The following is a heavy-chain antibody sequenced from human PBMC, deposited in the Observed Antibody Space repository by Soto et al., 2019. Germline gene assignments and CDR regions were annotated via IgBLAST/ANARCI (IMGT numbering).Heavy chain of an antibody. V-gene: IGHV3-48*02. CDR3: AREDILGTRSFDY. CDR1: GFPFSKYS. Sequence: GGSLTLSCAASGFPFSKYSMNWVRQAPGKGLEWVSYISSNSITIYDADSVRGRFTISRDNAKNSLYLQMNSLRDEDTAMYYCAREDILGTRSFDYWGQGTLVTVSS. J-gene: IGHJ4*02. CDR2: ISSNSITI. D-gene: IGHD1-26*01.